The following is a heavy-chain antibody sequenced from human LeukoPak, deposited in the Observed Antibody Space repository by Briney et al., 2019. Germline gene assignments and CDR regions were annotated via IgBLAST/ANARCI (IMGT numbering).Heavy chain of an antibody. J-gene: IGHJ4*02. CDR2: ISYDGSNK. D-gene: IGHD3-10*01. Sequence: GGSLRLSCAASGFTFSSYGMHWVRQAPGKGLEWVAVISYDGSNKYYADSVKGRFTISRDNSKNTLYLQMNSLRAEDTAVYYCAKGGEVLLWEYFDYWGQGTLVTASS. CDR1: GFTFSSYG. V-gene: IGHV3-30*18. CDR3: AKGGEVLLWEYFDY.